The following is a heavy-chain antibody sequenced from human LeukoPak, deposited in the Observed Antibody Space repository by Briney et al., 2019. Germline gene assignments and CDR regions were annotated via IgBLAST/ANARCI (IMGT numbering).Heavy chain of an antibody. D-gene: IGHD3-9*01. V-gene: IGHV3-49*04. J-gene: IGHJ4*02. CDR2: IRSKAYGGTT. CDR3: TRVSYYDILTGPFDY. Sequence: GGSLRLSCTASGFTFGDYAMSWVRQAPGKGLERVGFIRSKAYGGTTEYAASVKGRFTISRDDSKSIAYLQMNSLKTEDTAVYYCTRVSYYDILTGPFDYWGQGTLVTVSS. CDR1: GFTFGDYA.